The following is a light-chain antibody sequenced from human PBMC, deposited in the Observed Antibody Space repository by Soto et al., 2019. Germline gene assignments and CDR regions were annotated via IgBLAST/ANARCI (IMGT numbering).Light chain of an antibody. V-gene: IGKV3-15*01. Sequence: EVVMTQSPATLSVSPGERATLSCRASETVATNLAWYQQKPGQAPRLLISGASTRAAGISDRFRGSGSGTEFTLTISSLRSEDSAIYYCQRYNNWPLTFGGGTKVESK. CDR2: GAS. J-gene: IGKJ4*01. CDR1: ETVATN. CDR3: QRYNNWPLT.